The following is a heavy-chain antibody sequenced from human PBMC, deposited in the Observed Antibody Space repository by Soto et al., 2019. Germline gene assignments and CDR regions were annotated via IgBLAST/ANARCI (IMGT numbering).Heavy chain of an antibody. J-gene: IGHJ4*02. CDR1: GFTFSSYA. V-gene: IGHV3-23*01. CDR2: ISGSGGST. D-gene: IGHD5-18*01. Sequence: SLRLSCAASGFTFSSYAMSWVRQAPGKGLEWVSAISGSGGSTYYADSVKGRFTISRDNSKNTLYLQMNSLRAEDTAVYYCAKDPPTNTAMGHPFDYWGQGTLVTVSS. CDR3: AKDPPTNTAMGHPFDY.